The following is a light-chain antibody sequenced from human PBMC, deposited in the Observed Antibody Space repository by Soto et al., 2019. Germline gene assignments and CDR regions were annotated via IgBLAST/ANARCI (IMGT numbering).Light chain of an antibody. CDR3: QQLNSYPYT. CDR2: TAS. CDR1: QGISSY. J-gene: IGKJ2*01. Sequence: DIQLTQSPSFLSASVGDRVTITCRASQGISSYLAWYQQEPGKAPSLLIYTASTLQRGVPSRFSGSGSVTEFTLTISSLQPEDFAIYYCQQLNSYPYTFGQGTKLEIK. V-gene: IGKV1-9*01.